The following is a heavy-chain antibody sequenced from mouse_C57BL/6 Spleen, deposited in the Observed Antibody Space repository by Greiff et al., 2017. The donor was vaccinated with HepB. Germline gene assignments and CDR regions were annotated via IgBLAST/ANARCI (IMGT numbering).Heavy chain of an antibody. CDR3: ARFYDYDVYFDV. CDR2: INPNNGGT. D-gene: IGHD2-4*01. CDR1: GYTFTDYY. Sequence: VQLKHSGPELVKPGASVKISCKASGYTFTDYYMNWVKQSHGKSLEWIGDINPNNGGTSYNQKFKGKATLTVDKSSSTAYMELRSLTSEDSAVYYCARFYDYDVYFDVWGTGTTVTVSS. V-gene: IGHV1-26*01. J-gene: IGHJ1*03.